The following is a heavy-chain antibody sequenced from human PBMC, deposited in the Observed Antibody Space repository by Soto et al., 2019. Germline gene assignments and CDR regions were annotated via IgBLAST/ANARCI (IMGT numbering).Heavy chain of an antibody. V-gene: IGHV3-48*01. CDR3: AQHPLLWFGELSDY. Sequence: GGSLRLSCAASGFTFSSYSMNWGRQAPGKGLEWVSYISSSSSTIYYADSVKGRFTISRDNAKNSLYLQMNSLRAEDTAVYYCAQHPLLWFGELSDYWGQGTLVTVSS. CDR1: GFTFSSYS. D-gene: IGHD3-10*01. CDR2: ISSSSSTI. J-gene: IGHJ4*02.